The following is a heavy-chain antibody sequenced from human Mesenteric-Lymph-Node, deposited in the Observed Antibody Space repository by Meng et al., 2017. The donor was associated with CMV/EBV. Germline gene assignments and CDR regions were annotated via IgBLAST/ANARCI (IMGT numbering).Heavy chain of an antibody. CDR3: AKEAGLYCSGGSCYSFNSNWFDP. D-gene: IGHD2-15*01. J-gene: IGHJ5*02. Sequence: GGSLRLSCAASGFTFNNYAMHWVRQAPGKGLEWVAFISYDGSNDYYAVSVLGRFTISRDNSENTLYLQMNSLRAEDTAVYYCAKEAGLYCSGGSCYSFNSNWFDPWGQGTLVTVSS. CDR2: ISYDGSND. V-gene: IGHV3-30-3*01. CDR1: GFTFNNYA.